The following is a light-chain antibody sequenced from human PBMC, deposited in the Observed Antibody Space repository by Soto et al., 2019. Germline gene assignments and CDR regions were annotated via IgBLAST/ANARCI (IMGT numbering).Light chain of an antibody. J-gene: IGKJ1*01. Sequence: EIVMTQSPATLSVSPGERATLSCRASQSVDSNLAWYQQKPGQAPRLLMYGASTRATDIPARFSGSGSGTEFTLTIKSLQSEDFAVYYCKQYNDWILTFGQGTKVDI. CDR2: GAS. CDR3: KQYNDWILT. CDR1: QSVDSN. V-gene: IGKV3-15*01.